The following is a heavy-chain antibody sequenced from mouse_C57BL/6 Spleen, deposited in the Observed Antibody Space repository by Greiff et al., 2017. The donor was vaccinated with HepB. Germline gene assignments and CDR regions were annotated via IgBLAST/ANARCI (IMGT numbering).Heavy chain of an antibody. D-gene: IGHD2-3*01. CDR1: GYTFTSYW. CDR2: IDPSDSYT. Sequence: QVQLQQPGAELVMPGASVKLSCKASGYTFTSYWMHWVKQRPGQGLEWIGEIDPSDSYTNYNQKFKGKSTLTVDKSSSTAYMQLRSLTSEDSAVYYCARGGLYDGSSWFAYWGQGTLVTVSA. CDR3: ARGGLYDGSSWFAY. J-gene: IGHJ3*01. V-gene: IGHV1-69*01.